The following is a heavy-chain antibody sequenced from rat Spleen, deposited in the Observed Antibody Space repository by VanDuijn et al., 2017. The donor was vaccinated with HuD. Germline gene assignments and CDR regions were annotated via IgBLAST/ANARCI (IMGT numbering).Heavy chain of an antibody. CDR2: ITNTGSST. J-gene: IGHJ2*01. CDR1: GFTFSSSP. Sequence: EVQLVESGGGLVQPGRSLSCAASGFTFSSSPMAWVRQAPTKGLEWVASITNTGSSTYYPDSVKGPFTISRDNAKSTLYLQMDSLRSEDTATYYCARHTPLYYFDYWGQGVMVTVSS. V-gene: IGHV5-46*01. D-gene: IGHD1-4*01. CDR3: ARHTPLYYFDY.